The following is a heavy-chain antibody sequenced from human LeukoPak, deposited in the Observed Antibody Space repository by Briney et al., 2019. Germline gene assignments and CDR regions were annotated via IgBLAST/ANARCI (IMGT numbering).Heavy chain of an antibody. Sequence: GGSLRLSCAASGFTFSTYWMNWYRQAPGKGLEWVGNINQDASEINYVDSVRGRFTISRDNAKNSLHLQMNSLRAEDTAVYYCATDRDNSDWQRRSDSWGQGTLVTVSS. V-gene: IGHV3-7*01. CDR2: INQDASEI. CDR1: GFTFSTYW. D-gene: IGHD2-21*02. CDR3: ATDRDNSDWQRRSDS. J-gene: IGHJ4*02.